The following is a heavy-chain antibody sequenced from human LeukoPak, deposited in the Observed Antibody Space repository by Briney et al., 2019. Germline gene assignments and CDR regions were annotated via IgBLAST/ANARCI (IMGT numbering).Heavy chain of an antibody. D-gene: IGHD3-10*01. CDR1: GGYISSTSYY. CDR3: ARAGEDRLLWFGESRSYYFDY. J-gene: IGHJ4*02. CDR2: IYYSGST. Sequence: TSETLSLTCTVSGGYISSTSYYWSWIRQPPGKGLEWIGYIYYSGSTNYNPSLKSRVTISVDTSKNQFSLKLSSVTAADTAVYYCARAGEDRLLWFGESRSYYFDYWGQGTLVTVSS. V-gene: IGHV4-61*01.